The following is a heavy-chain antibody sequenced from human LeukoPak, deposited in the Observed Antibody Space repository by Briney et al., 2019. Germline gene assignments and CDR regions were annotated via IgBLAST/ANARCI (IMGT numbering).Heavy chain of an antibody. Sequence: GGSLRLSCSASGFSFSSYTMTWVRQAPGKGPEWVSIISGGGDTTFYTDSVKGRFTISRDNSKNTLYLQMNSLRAEDTAVYYCAKVTPVAAVTRGPFDYWGQGTLVTVSS. D-gene: IGHD6-19*01. V-gene: IGHV3-23*01. CDR2: ISGGGDTT. J-gene: IGHJ4*02. CDR3: AKVTPVAAVTRGPFDY. CDR1: GFSFSSYT.